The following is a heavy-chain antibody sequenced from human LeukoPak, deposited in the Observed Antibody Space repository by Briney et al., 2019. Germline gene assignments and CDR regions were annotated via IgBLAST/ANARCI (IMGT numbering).Heavy chain of an antibody. CDR1: GFTFSSYS. V-gene: IGHV3-21*01. D-gene: IGHD3-10*01. CDR3: ARDNNGSGDYYYYYGMDV. J-gene: IGHJ6*02. Sequence: GGSLRLSCAASGFTFSSYSMNWVRQAPGKGLEWVSSISSSSSYIYYADSVKGRFTISRDNAKNSLYLQMNSLRAEDTAVYYCARDNNGSGDYYYYYGMDVWGQGTTVTVSS. CDR2: ISSSSSYI.